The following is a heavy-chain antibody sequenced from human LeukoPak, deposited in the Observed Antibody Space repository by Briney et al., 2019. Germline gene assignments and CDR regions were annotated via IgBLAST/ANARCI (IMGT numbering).Heavy chain of an antibody. CDR3: ARDGYDFWSGYWLLYGMDV. Sequence: ASVKVSCKASGYTFTSYYMHWVRQAPGQGLEWMGIINPSGGSTSYAQKFQGRVTITRDTSTSTVYMELSSLRSEDTAVYYCARDGYDFWSGYWLLYGMDVWGQGTTVTVSS. CDR2: INPSGGST. J-gene: IGHJ6*02. V-gene: IGHV1-46*01. D-gene: IGHD3-3*01. CDR1: GYTFTSYY.